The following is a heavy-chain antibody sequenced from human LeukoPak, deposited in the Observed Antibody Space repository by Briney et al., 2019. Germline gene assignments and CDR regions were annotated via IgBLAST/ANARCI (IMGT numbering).Heavy chain of an antibody. V-gene: IGHV4-34*01. CDR3: VRHVARAFDI. CDR1: GGSFTNYY. Sequence: SETLSLTCAVYGGSFTNYYWSWIRQPPGKGLEWIGEINHSGSTRYNPSLKSRVTISIDTSKNQLSLKLSSVTAADTAVYSCVRHVARAFDIWGQGTKVTVSS. J-gene: IGHJ3*02. CDR2: INHSGST.